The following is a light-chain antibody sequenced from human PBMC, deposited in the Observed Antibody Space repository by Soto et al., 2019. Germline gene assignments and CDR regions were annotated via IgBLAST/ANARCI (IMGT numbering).Light chain of an antibody. V-gene: IGKV3-11*01. J-gene: IGKJ5*01. CDR3: QHRSDWPIT. CDR2: DEF. CDR1: QSVSGY. Sequence: VLTQSPGTLSLSPGDSATLSCWASQSVSGYLAWYQQKIGQPPRLLIYDEFNRAAGIPARFSGSGSGTDLTLTISRLEPEDFAIYYCQHRSDWPITFGQGTRLEIK.